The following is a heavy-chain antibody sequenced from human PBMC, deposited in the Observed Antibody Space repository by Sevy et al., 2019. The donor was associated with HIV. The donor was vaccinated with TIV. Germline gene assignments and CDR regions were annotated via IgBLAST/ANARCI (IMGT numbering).Heavy chain of an antibody. Sequence: ASVKVSCKVSGYTLTKLSMHWVRQAPGKGPEWMGTFDPEDGETIYAQKFQVRVTMTEDTSKDTAYMELSSLRSEDTAVYYCATTKDYYDNSGYPFDDWGQGTLVTVSS. CDR2: FDPEDGET. CDR1: GYTLTKLS. V-gene: IGHV1-24*01. CDR3: ATTKDYYDNSGYPFDD. D-gene: IGHD3-22*01. J-gene: IGHJ4*02.